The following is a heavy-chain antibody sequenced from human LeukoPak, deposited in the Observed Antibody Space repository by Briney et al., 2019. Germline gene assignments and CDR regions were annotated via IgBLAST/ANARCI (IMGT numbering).Heavy chain of an antibody. D-gene: IGHD2-15*01. CDR2: MNPNSGNT. CDR3: ARGRYCSGGSCSNWFDP. CDR1: GYTFTSYD. J-gene: IGHJ5*02. V-gene: IGHV1-8*01. Sequence: ASVKVSCKASGYTFTSYDINWVRQATGQGLEWMGWMNPNSGNTGYAQRFQGRVTMTRNTSISTAHMELSSLRSEDTAVYYCARGRYCSGGSCSNWFDPWGQGTLVTVSS.